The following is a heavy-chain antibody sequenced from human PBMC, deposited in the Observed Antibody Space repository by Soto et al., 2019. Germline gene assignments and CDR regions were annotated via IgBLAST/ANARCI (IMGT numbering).Heavy chain of an antibody. D-gene: IGHD3-10*01. J-gene: IGHJ6*03. CDR1: GYTFTSYD. CDR3: ARYYGSGSYYKDYYYYMDV. CDR2: MNPNSGNT. Sequence: ASVKVSCKASGYTFTSYDINWVRQATRQGLEWMGWMNPNSGNTGYAQKFQGRVTMTRNTSISTAYMELSSLRSEDTAVYYCARYYGSGSYYKDYYYYMDVWGKGTTVTVSS. V-gene: IGHV1-8*01.